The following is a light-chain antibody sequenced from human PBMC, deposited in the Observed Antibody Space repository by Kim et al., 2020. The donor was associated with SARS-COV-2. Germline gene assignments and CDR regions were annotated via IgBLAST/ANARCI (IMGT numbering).Light chain of an antibody. V-gene: IGKV3-11*01. Sequence: LSPGERATLSCMASHSVSIYLAGYQQKPGQAPRLLIYDASNRATGIPARFSGSGSGTDFTLTISSLEPEDFAVYYCQQRSHWPNTFGPGTKVDIK. CDR2: DAS. CDR1: HSVSIY. CDR3: QQRSHWPNT. J-gene: IGKJ3*01.